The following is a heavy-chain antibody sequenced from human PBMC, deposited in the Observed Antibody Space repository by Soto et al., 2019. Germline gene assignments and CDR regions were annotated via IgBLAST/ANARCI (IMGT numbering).Heavy chain of an antibody. CDR2: ISGSGGST. J-gene: IGHJ3*02. CDR3: AKGGERSTDAFDI. CDR1: GFNFRSYA. Sequence: PGGPLGLSCAASGFNFRSYAMSWVRQAPGKGLEWISAISGSGGSTYYADSVKGRFTISRDNSKNTLYLQMNSLRAEDTAVYYCAKGGERSTDAFDIWGQGTMVTVSS. V-gene: IGHV3-23*01. D-gene: IGHD4-17*01.